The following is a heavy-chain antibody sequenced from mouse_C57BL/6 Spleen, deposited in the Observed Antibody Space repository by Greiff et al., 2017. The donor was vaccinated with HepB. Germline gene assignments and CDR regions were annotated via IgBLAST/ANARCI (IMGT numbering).Heavy chain of an antibody. D-gene: IGHD1-1*01. CDR1: GYTFTSYW. J-gene: IGHJ4*01. Sequence: QVQLQQPGTELVKPGASVKLSCKASGYTFTSYWMHWVKQRPGQGLEWIGNINPSNGGTNYNEKFKSKATLTVDKSSSTAYMQLSSLTSEDSAVYYCARDPYYYGSWDYYAMDDWGQGTSVTVSS. CDR3: ARDPYYYGSWDYYAMDD. CDR2: INPSNGGT. V-gene: IGHV1-53*01.